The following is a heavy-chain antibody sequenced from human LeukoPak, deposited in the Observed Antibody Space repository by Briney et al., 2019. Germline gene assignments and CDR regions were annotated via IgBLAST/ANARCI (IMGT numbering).Heavy chain of an antibody. Sequence: GSLRLSCVASGFTFSSYGMSWVRQAPGKGLEWVSVISGTGGSTYYADSVKGRFTISRDNSKNTLYLQMNRLSAEDTAGYYCAKIPSVTAPPRGGMDVWGQGTTVTVSS. CDR1: GFTFSSYG. D-gene: IGHD2-15*01. V-gene: IGHV3-23*01. J-gene: IGHJ6*02. CDR3: AKIPSVTAPPRGGMDV. CDR2: ISGTGGST.